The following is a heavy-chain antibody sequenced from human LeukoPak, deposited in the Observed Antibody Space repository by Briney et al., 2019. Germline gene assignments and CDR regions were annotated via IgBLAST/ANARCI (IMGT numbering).Heavy chain of an antibody. V-gene: IGHV3-21*01. CDR3: ARDPVEHVLDY. Sequence: GGSLRLSCAASGFTFSSYSMNWVRQAPGKGLEWVSSISSSSSYIYYADSVKGRFTISRDNAKNSLYLQMNSLRAEDTAMYYCARDPVEHVLDYWGQGTLVTVSS. CDR2: ISSSSSYI. J-gene: IGHJ4*02. D-gene: IGHD1/OR15-1a*01. CDR1: GFTFSSYS.